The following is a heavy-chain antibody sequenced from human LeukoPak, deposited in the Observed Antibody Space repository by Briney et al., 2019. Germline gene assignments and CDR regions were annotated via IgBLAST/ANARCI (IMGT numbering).Heavy chain of an antibody. V-gene: IGHV4-59*12. CDR1: GGSIISYY. J-gene: IGHJ6*03. CDR2: INYSGGT. CDR3: ASSPGYYYYYMDV. Sequence: SETLSLTCTVSGGSIISYYWTWIRQPPGKGLEWIGYINYSGGTNYNPSLNSRVTISVDTSKNHFSLKVSSVTAADTAVYYCASSPGYYYYYMDVWGKGTTVTVSS.